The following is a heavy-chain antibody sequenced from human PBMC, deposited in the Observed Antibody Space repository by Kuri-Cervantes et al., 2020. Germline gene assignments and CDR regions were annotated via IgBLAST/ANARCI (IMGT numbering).Heavy chain of an antibody. D-gene: IGHD6-13*01. J-gene: IGHJ6*02. CDR2: ISYDGSNK. CDR3: ARDGYSSSWYIYYYYGMDV. Sequence: GESLKFSCAASGFTFSSYAMHWVRQAPGKGLEWVAVISYDGSNKYYADSVKGRFTISRDNSKNTLYLQMNSLRAEDTAVYYCARDGYSSSWYIYYYYGMDVWGQGTTVTVSS. CDR1: GFTFSSYA. V-gene: IGHV3-30-3*01.